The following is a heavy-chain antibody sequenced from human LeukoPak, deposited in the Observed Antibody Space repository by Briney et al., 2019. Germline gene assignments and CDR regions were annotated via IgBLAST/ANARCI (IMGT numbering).Heavy chain of an antibody. J-gene: IGHJ4*02. CDR2: IYYSGST. V-gene: IGHV4-39*01. CDR1: GGSISSSSYY. CDR3: ARLLAVAGSRDY. Sequence: SETLSLTCTVSGGSISSSSYYRGWIRQPPGKGLEWIGSIYYSGSTYYNPSLKSRVTISVDTSKSQFSLKLSSVTAADTAVYYCARLLAVAGSRDYWGQGTLVTVSS. D-gene: IGHD6-19*01.